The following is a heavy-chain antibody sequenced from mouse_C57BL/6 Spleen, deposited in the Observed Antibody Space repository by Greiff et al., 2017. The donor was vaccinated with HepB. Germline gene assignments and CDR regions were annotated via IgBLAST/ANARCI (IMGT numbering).Heavy chain of an antibody. Sequence: DVKLVESGGGLVKPGGSLKLSCAASGFTFSDYGMHWVRQAPEKGLEWVAYISSGSSTIYYADTVKGRFTISRDNAKNTLFLQMTSLRSEDTAMYYCARRVLRHYAMDYWGQGTSVTVSS. CDR3: ARRVLRHYAMDY. CDR2: ISSGSSTI. J-gene: IGHJ4*01. D-gene: IGHD1-2*01. V-gene: IGHV5-17*01. CDR1: GFTFSDYG.